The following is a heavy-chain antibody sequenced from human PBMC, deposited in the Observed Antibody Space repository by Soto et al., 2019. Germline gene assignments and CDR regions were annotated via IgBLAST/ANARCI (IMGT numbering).Heavy chain of an antibody. CDR3: AIAIVVVPAAIHYYYYYMNV. CDR1: SGSISSSNW. D-gene: IGHD2-2*01. CDR2: IYHSGST. V-gene: IGHV4-4*02. Sequence: SETLSLTCAVSSGSISSSNWWSWVRQPPGKGLEWIGEIYHSGSTNYNPSLKSRVTIPVDKSKNQFSLKLSSVTAADTAVYYFAIAIVVVPAAIHYYYYYMNVWGKGTTVTVSS. J-gene: IGHJ6*03.